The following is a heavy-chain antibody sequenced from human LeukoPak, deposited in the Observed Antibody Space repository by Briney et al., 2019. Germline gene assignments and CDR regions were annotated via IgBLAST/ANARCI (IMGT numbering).Heavy chain of an antibody. D-gene: IGHD2-15*01. CDR3: AHGIGSR. Sequence: SGPTLVKPTQTLTLTFTFSWFSLIRSGVGVGWIRQPPVKALEWPALIYWDDDKRYSPSLNSRITITKNTSKNRVVLTMTNMAPVDTATYYCAHGIGSRWGQGTLVTVSS. CDR1: WFSLIRSGVG. J-gene: IGHJ4*02. V-gene: IGHV2-5*02. CDR2: IYWDDDK.